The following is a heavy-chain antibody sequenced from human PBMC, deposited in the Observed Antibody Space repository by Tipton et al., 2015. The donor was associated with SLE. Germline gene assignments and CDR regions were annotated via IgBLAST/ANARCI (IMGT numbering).Heavy chain of an antibody. J-gene: IGHJ3*02. CDR3: ARDPGERTFDM. Sequence: TLSLTCTVSGGSLNRAGYFWNWIRQSPGTGLEWIGSISYNGDANHNPSLRRRLTLSIDISENHFSLSLTSLTAADSALYFCARDPGERTFDMSGQGTMVPVSS. V-gene: IGHV4-31*03. CDR1: GGSLNRAGYF. CDR2: ISYNGDA. D-gene: IGHD3-16*01.